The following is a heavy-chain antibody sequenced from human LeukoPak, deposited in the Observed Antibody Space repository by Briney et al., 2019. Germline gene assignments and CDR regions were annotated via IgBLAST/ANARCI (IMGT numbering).Heavy chain of an antibody. D-gene: IGHD2-2*01. CDR3: ARETSRARDYGMDV. V-gene: IGHV1-8*01. CDR2: MNPNSGNT. Sequence: ASVKVSCKTSTYTFTSYDINWVRQATGRGLEWMGWMNPNSGNTGYAQKFQGRVTMTRNTSISTAYMELSSLRSEDTAVYYCARETSRARDYGMDVWGQGTTVTVSS. J-gene: IGHJ6*02. CDR1: TYTFTSYD.